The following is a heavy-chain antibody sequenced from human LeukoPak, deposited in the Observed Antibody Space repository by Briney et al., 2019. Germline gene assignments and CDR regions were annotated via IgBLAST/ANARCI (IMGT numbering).Heavy chain of an antibody. V-gene: IGHV4-34*01. CDR1: GGSFSGYY. CDR2: INHSGST. J-gene: IGHJ4*02. Sequence: KSSETLSLTCAVYGGSFSGYYWSWIRQPPGKGLEWIGEINHSGSTNYNPSLKSRVTISVDTSKNQFSLKLSSVTAADTAVYYCAREEGSSFLLFDYWGQGTLVTVSS. CDR3: AREEGSSFLLFDY. D-gene: IGHD6-19*01.